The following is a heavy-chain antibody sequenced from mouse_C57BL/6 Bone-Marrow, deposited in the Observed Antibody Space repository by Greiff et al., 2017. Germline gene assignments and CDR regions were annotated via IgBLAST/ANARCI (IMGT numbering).Heavy chain of an antibody. CDR1: GYTFTSYW. J-gene: IGHJ2*01. CDR2: IHPNSGST. V-gene: IGHV1-64*01. D-gene: IGHD1-1*01. Sequence: QVQLQQSGAELVKPGASVKLSCKASGYTFTSYWMHWVKQKPGQGLEWIGMIHPNSGSTNYNEKFKSKATLTVDKSSSTAYMQLSSLTSEDSAVYYCALAYYGSSSFDYWGQGTTLTVSS. CDR3: ALAYYGSSSFDY.